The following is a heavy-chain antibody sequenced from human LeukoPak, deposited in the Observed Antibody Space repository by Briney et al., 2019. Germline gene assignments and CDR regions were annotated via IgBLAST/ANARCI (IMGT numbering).Heavy chain of an antibody. CDR1: GGSISSYY. J-gene: IGHJ5*02. CDR3: ARDVPPEYYDFWSGYPRRWFDP. CDR2: IYTSGST. V-gene: IGHV4-4*07. Sequence: SETLSLTCTVSGGSISSYYWSWIRQPAGKGLEWIGRIYTSGSTNYNPSLKSRVTMSVDTSKNQFSLKLSSVTAADTAVYYCARDVPPEYYDFWSGYPRRWFDPWGQGTLVTVSS. D-gene: IGHD3-3*01.